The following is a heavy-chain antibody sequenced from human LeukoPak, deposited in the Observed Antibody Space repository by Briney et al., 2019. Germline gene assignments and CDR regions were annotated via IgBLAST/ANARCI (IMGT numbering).Heavy chain of an antibody. V-gene: IGHV3-23*01. Sequence: PGGSLRLSCAASGFTFSSYAMSWVRQAPRKGLEWVSAISGSGGSTYYADSVKGRLTISRDNSKNTLYLQMNSLRAEDTAVYYCAKCYGSGSYLFDIWGQGTMVTVSS. D-gene: IGHD3-10*01. CDR3: AKCYGSGSYLFDI. J-gene: IGHJ3*02. CDR2: ISGSGGST. CDR1: GFTFSSYA.